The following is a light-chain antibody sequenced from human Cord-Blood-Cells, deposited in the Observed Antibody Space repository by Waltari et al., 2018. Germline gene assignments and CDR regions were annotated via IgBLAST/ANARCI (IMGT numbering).Light chain of an antibody. CDR2: WAS. J-gene: IGKJ1*01. Sequence: DIVMPQSPDSLAVSLGDRAMINRQSSQSVLYSSNNKNYLLWYHQKPGQPPKLLIYWASTRESGVPDRFSGSGSGTDFSLTISSLQAEDVAVYYCQQYYSTPPTFGQGTKVEIK. CDR3: QQYYSTPPT. CDR1: QSVLYSSNNKNY. V-gene: IGKV4-1*01.